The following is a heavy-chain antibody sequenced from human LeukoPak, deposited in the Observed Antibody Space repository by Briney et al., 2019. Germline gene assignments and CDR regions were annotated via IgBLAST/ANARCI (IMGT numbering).Heavy chain of an antibody. CDR3: AKGATSGWLLYWFDP. CDR1: GLTSSTYATSYA. D-gene: IGHD6-19*01. Sequence: GGSLRLSCAVSGLTSSTYATSYAMTRVRQAPGKGLEWVSGISGSGGSTYYAESVKGRFTISRDNFKNTLYLQMNSLRDDDTAIYYCAKGATSGWLLYWFDPWGQGTLVTVSS. J-gene: IGHJ5*02. V-gene: IGHV3-23*01. CDR2: ISGSGGST.